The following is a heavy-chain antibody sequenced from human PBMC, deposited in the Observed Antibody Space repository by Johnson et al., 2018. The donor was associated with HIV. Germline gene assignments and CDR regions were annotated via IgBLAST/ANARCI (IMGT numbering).Heavy chain of an antibody. CDR1: GFTFSSYG. V-gene: IGHV3-33*06. CDR2: IWYDGNSK. D-gene: IGHD1-26*01. Sequence: QVQLVESGGGVVQPGRSLRLSCAASGFTFSSYGMHWVRQAPGKGLEWVAVIWYDGNSKYYIDSVTGRFPVSRDNSKKTLYLQMKSLRPEDTAVYYCAKESKWESRTPHAFDMWGQGTMVTVSS. J-gene: IGHJ3*02. CDR3: AKESKWESRTPHAFDM.